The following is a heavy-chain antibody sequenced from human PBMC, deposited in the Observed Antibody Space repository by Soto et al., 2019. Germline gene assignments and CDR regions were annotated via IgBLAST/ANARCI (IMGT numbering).Heavy chain of an antibody. D-gene: IGHD3-9*01. CDR2: INAGNGNT. CDR1: GYTFTSYA. J-gene: IGHJ4*02. V-gene: IGHV1-3*01. Sequence: ASVKVSCKASGYTFTSYAMHWVRQAPGQRLEWMGWINAGNGNTKYSQKFQGRVTITRDTSASTAYMELSSLRSEDTAVYYCARDLXYYDILTGYYMKQNFDYWGQGTLVTVSS. CDR3: ARDLXYYDILTGYYMKQNFDY.